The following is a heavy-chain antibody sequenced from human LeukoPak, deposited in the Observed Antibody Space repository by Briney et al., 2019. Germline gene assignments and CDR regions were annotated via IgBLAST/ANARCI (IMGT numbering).Heavy chain of an antibody. V-gene: IGHV4-34*01. J-gene: IGHJ4*02. CDR2: INHSGST. CDR3: ASSSWYSGGFDY. D-gene: IGHD6-13*01. Sequence: SETLSLTCAVYGGSFSGYYWSWIRQPPGKGLEWIGEINHSGSTNYNPSLKSRVTISVDTSKNQFSLKLSSVTAADTAVYYCASSSWYSGGFDYWGQGTLVTVSS. CDR1: GGSFSGYY.